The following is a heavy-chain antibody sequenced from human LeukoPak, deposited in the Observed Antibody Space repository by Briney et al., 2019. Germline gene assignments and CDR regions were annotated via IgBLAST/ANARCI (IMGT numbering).Heavy chain of an antibody. CDR3: ATSLQGYSGYDRVDYFDY. Sequence: PSETLSLTCTVSGGSISSGGYYWSWIRQHPGKGLEWIGYVYYSGSTYYNPSLKSRVTISVDTSKNQFSLKLSSVTAADTAVYYCATSLQGYSGYDRVDYFDYWGQGTLVTVSS. CDR1: GGSISSGGYY. V-gene: IGHV4-31*03. J-gene: IGHJ4*02. D-gene: IGHD5-12*01. CDR2: VYYSGST.